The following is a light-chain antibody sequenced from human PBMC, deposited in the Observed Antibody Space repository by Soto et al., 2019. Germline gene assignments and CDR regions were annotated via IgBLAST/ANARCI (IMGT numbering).Light chain of an antibody. CDR3: QQGSLWPYT. J-gene: IGKJ2*01. V-gene: IGKV3-11*01. Sequence: EIVLTQSPATLSLSPGERATLSCRASQSDGSYLAWYQQKSGQAPRLLMYGAVNRATGIPARFSGSGSGTDFTLTISSLEPEDFAVYYCQQGSLWPYTFGQGTELEIK. CDR1: QSDGSY. CDR2: GAV.